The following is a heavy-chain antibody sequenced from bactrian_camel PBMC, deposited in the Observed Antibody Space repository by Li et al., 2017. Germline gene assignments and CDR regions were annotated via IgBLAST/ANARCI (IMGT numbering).Heavy chain of an antibody. J-gene: IGHJ4*01. Sequence: HVQLVESGGGSVQAGGSLRLSCGWSGYTYNAYCMGWFRQAPGKEREGIAGIYPATGDTNTAPSVKGRFAISRDDAKNTALQMNSLKPEDTASYYCAAAKYIRGPSMLDQGKYKSWGRGTQVTVS. V-gene: IGHV3S6*01. CDR3: AAAKYIRGPSMLDQGKYKS. CDR1: GYTYNAYC. D-gene: IGHD1*01. CDR2: IYPATGDT.